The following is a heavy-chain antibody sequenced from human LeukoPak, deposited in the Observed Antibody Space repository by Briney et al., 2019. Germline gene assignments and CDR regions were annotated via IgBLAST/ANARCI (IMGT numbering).Heavy chain of an antibody. CDR1: GGYISSCY. CDR3: ARQLSLYSSSWPHWFDP. CDR2: LYTSWST. J-gene: IGHJ5*02. V-gene: IGHV4-4*07. Sequence: PSETLSLTCTGTGGYISSCYWSWIRQPTGKGLEWIGRLYTSWSTHCNPSLKRRATISVDTSKNQSSLKLSSVTGADTAVYYCARQLSLYSSSWPHWFDPWGQGTLVTVSS. D-gene: IGHD6-13*01.